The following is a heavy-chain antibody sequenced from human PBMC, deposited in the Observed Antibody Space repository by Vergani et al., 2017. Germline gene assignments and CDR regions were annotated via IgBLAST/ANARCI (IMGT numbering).Heavy chain of an antibody. V-gene: IGHV1-46*01. Sequence: QVQLVQSGAEVKKPGASVKVSCKASGYTFTSYYMHWVRQAPGQGLEWMGIINPSGGRTSYAQKFQGRVTMTRDTSTSTVYMELSSLRSEDTAVYYCARDSGVTLAAAEDWFDPWGQGTLVTVSS. D-gene: IGHD6-13*01. CDR1: GYTFTSYY. J-gene: IGHJ5*02. CDR3: ARDSGVTLAAAEDWFDP. CDR2: INPSGGRT.